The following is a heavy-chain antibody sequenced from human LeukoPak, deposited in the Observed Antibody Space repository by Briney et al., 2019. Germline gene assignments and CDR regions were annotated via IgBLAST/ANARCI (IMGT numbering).Heavy chain of an antibody. CDR2: TNLHGTTV. CDR1: GLSFSSYW. J-gene: IGHJ4*02. Sequence: PGGSLRLSCAVSGLSFSSYWMHWVRQAPAKGLVWVARTNLHGTTVDYADSVKGRFTISRDNAKNTLFLQMNSLRAEDTAVYYCASGYTYVRLGDHWGQGTLVTVSS. CDR3: ASGYTYVRLGDH. V-gene: IGHV3-74*01. D-gene: IGHD5-18*01.